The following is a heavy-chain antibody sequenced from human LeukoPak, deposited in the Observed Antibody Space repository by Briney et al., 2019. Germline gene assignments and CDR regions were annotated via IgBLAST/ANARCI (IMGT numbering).Heavy chain of an antibody. Sequence: GASVKVSCKASGFTFTSSAVQWVRQARGQRGEGRGWIVVCSGKTNYAQKFQERVTITRDMSTSTAYMELSSLRSEDTAVYYCAADFRITTAGNYYYYGMDVWGKGTTVTVSS. CDR2: IVVCSGKT. CDR3: AADFRITTAGNYYYYGMDV. D-gene: IGHD3-10*01. J-gene: IGHJ6*04. V-gene: IGHV1-58*01. CDR1: GFTFTSSA.